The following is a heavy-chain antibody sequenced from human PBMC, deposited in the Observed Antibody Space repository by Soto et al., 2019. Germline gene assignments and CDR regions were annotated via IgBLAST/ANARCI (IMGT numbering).Heavy chain of an antibody. Sequence: SETLSLTCTVSGGSISSSSYYWGWIRQPPGKGLEWIGSIYYSGSTYYNPSLKSRVTISVDTSKNQFSLKLSSVTAADTAVYYCARYSPERCFGELSWFDPWGQGTLVTVSS. V-gene: IGHV4-39*01. D-gene: IGHD3-10*01. CDR1: GGSISSSSYY. J-gene: IGHJ5*02. CDR2: IYYSGST. CDR3: ARYSPERCFGELSWFDP.